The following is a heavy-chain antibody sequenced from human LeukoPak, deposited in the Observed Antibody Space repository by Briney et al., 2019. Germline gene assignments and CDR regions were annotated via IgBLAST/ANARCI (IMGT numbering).Heavy chain of an antibody. J-gene: IGHJ4*02. CDR3: ARALPSVTATSFDY. CDR1: GYTFTGYY. D-gene: IGHD2-15*01. Sequence: ASVKVSCKASGYTFTGYYIHRVRQAPGQGLEWMGWINPNSGGTNYAQKFQGRVTMTRDTSISTAYMELSRLRSDDTAMYYCARALPSVTATSFDYWGQGTLVTVSS. CDR2: INPNSGGT. V-gene: IGHV1-2*02.